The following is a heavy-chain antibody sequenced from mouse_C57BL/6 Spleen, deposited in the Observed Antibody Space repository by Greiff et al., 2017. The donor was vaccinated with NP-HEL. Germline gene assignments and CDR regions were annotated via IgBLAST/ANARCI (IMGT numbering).Heavy chain of an antibody. J-gene: IGHJ3*01. CDR3: ARHGYYYGSEFAY. Sequence: EVMLVESGGGLVKPGGSLKLSCAASGFTFSSYTMSWVRQTPEKRLEWVATISGGGGNTYYPDSVKGRFTISRDNAKNTLYLQMSSLRSEDTALYYCARHGYYYGSEFAYWGQGTLVTVSA. CDR2: ISGGGGNT. CDR1: GFTFSSYT. V-gene: IGHV5-9*01. D-gene: IGHD1-1*01.